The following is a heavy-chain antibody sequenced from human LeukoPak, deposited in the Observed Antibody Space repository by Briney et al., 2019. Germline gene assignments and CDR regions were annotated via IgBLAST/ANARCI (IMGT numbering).Heavy chain of an antibody. D-gene: IGHD5-24*01. CDR2: ISYDGSNK. Sequence: PGGSLRLSCAASGFTFSNYAMSWVRQAPGKGLEWVAVISYDGSNKYYADSVKGRFTISRDNSKNTLYLQMNSLRAEDTAVYYCARGGWSPADGYNFDYWGQGTLVTVSS. CDR1: GFTFSNYA. J-gene: IGHJ4*02. V-gene: IGHV3-30-3*01. CDR3: ARGGWSPADGYNFDY.